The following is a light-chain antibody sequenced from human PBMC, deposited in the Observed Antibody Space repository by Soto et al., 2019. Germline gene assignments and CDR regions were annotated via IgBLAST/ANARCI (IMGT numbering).Light chain of an antibody. CDR2: NVN. Sequence: QSALNQSASVYGSPGQSITISCTGTSSDVGNYNYVSWYQQHPGEVPKLIIFNVNNRPSGVSNRFSGSKSGNTASLTISGLQAEDEADYYCSSFTSSTTYVFGTGTKVTVL. CDR1: SSDVGNYNY. CDR3: SSFTSSTTYV. V-gene: IGLV2-14*01. J-gene: IGLJ1*01.